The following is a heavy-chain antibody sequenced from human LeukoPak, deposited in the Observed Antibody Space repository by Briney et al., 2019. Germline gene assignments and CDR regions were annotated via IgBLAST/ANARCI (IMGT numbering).Heavy chain of an antibody. CDR3: ASTHGPIDH. V-gene: IGHV6-1*01. Sequence: HSQTLSLTCSISGDSVSSNAAAWNWIRQSPSRGLEWLGRTYYRSKWYTEYAVSVKSRITVKSDTSKNQFSLQLNSVTPEDTAVYYCASTHGPIDHWGQGTLVTVS. J-gene: IGHJ5*02. D-gene: IGHD2-8*01. CDR2: TYYRSKWYT. CDR1: GDSVSSNAAA.